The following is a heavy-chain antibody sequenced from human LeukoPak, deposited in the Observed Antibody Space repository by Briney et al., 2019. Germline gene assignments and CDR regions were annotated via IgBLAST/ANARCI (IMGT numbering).Heavy chain of an antibody. CDR3: ARGGVDYYGSGTYYLMYYFDC. J-gene: IGHJ4*02. Sequence: PGGTLRLSCAASGFTFNTYGMSWVRQAPGKGLEWVSGISGSGGATYYADSVKGRFTISRDDPHNTLYLQMNSLRAEDTAVYFCARGGVDYYGSGTYYLMYYFDCWGQGALVTVSS. CDR2: ISGSGGAT. D-gene: IGHD3-10*01. CDR1: GFTFNTYG. V-gene: IGHV3-23*01.